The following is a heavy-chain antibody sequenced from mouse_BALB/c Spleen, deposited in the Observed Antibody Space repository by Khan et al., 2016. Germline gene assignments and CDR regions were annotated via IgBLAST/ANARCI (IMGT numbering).Heavy chain of an antibody. J-gene: IGHJ3*01. CDR2: IRLKSNNYAT. CDR1: GFTFSNYW. Sequence: EVQLVESGGGLVQPGGSMKLSCVASGFTFSNYWMNWVRQSPEKGLEWVAEIRLKSNNYATHYAESVKGRFTISRDDSKSSVYLQMNNLRAEDTGIYSCTTGFAYWGQGTLVTVSA. V-gene: IGHV6-6*02. CDR3: TTGFAY.